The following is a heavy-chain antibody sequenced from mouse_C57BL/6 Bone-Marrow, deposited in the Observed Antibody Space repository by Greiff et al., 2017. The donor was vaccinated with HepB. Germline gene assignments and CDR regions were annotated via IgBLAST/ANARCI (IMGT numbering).Heavy chain of an antibody. J-gene: IGHJ4*01. V-gene: IGHV1-50*01. CDR1: GYTFTSYW. D-gene: IGHD1-1*01. CDR2: IDPSDSYT. CDR3: ARSYYGSNYYYAMDY. Sequence: QVQLQQSGAELVKPGASVKLSCKASGYTFTSYWMQWVKQRPGQGLEWIGEIDPSDSYTNYNQKFKGKATLTVDTSSSTAYMQLSSLTSEDSAVYYCARSYYGSNYYYAMDYWGQGTSVTVSS.